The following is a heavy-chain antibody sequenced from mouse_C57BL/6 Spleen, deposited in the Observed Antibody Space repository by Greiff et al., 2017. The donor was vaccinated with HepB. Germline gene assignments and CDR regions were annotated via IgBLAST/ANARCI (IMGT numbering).Heavy chain of an antibody. Sequence: QVQLQQSDAELVKPGASVKISCKVSGYTFTDHTIHWMKQRPEQGLAWIGYIYPRDGSTKYNEKFKGKATLTADKSSSTAYMQLNSLTSEDSAVYFCARRPDGYLPYWYFDVWGTGTTVTVSS. CDR3: ARRPDGYLPYWYFDV. CDR1: GYTFTDHT. V-gene: IGHV1-78*01. D-gene: IGHD2-3*01. J-gene: IGHJ1*03. CDR2: IYPRDGST.